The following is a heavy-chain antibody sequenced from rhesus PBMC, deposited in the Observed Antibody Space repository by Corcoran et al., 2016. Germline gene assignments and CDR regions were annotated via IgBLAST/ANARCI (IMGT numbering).Heavy chain of an antibody. D-gene: IGHD1-14*01. Sequence: QVQLQESGPGLVKPSETLSLTCAVSGGSISSNYWSWIRQPPGKGLEWIGRIYGREGRTDYNPSLKRRVTISTDTSKNQFSLKLSSVTAADTAVYYCARVEYSWNDNFDYWGQGVLVTVSS. CDR3: ARVEYSWNDNFDY. J-gene: IGHJ4*01. V-gene: IGHV4-160*01. CDR2: IYGREGRT. CDR1: GGSISSNY.